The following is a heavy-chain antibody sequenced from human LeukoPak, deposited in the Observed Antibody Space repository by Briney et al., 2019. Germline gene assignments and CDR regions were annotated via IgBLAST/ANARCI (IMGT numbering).Heavy chain of an antibody. Sequence: PSETLSLTCTVSGGSISSYYWSWIRQPPGKVLEWIGYIYYSGSTNYNPSLKSRVTISVDTSKNQFSLKLSSVTAADTAVYYCASGYSTTLGYWGQGTLVTVSS. CDR3: ASGYSTTLGY. V-gene: IGHV4-59*01. D-gene: IGHD5-12*01. J-gene: IGHJ4*02. CDR2: IYYSGST. CDR1: GGSISSYY.